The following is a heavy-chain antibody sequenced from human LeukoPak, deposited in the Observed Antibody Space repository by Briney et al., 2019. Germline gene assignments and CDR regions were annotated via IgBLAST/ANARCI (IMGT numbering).Heavy chain of an antibody. CDR3: ARGLASIAAAGTHFDY. CDR1: GFTVSSNY. CDR2: IYSGGST. Sequence: PGESLRLSCAASGFTVSSNYMSWVRQAPGKGLEWVSVIYSGGSTYYADSVKGRFTISRDNSKNTLYLQMNSLRAEDTAVYYCARGLASIAAAGTHFDYWGQGTLVTVSS. J-gene: IGHJ4*02. V-gene: IGHV3-53*01. D-gene: IGHD6-13*01.